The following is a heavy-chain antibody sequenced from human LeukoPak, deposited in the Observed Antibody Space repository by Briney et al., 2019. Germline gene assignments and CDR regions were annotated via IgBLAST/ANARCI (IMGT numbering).Heavy chain of an antibody. V-gene: IGHV5-10-1*01. CDR3: ARHEGIVPADF. CDR1: GSSLTSYW. D-gene: IGHD2-2*01. CDR2: IDPRDSYT. J-gene: IGHJ4*02. Sequence: GEPLKISCKRSGSSLTSYWISWLRQIPGKGLEWLATIDPRDSYTSYSPSFQGHVTISAAKSITTAYLQLSSLKASETAMYYCARHEGIVPADFWGQGTLVTVSS.